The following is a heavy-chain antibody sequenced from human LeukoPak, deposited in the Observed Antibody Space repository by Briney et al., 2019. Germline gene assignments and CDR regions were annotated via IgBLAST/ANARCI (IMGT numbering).Heavy chain of an antibody. J-gene: IGHJ4*02. CDR1: GFTFSSYA. D-gene: IGHD6-13*01. CDR3: AKSEGYSSSWYKY. V-gene: IGHV3-23*01. CDR2: ISGNGGGT. Sequence: GGSLRLSCAASGFTFSSYAMTWVRQAPGKGLEWVSAISGNGGGTDYADSVKGRFTISRDNSKNTLYLQMNSLRAEDTAVYYCAKSEGYSSSWYKYWGQGTLVTVSS.